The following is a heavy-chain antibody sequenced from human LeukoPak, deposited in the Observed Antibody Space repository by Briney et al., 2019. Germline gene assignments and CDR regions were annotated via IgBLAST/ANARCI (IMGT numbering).Heavy chain of an antibody. CDR2: IVVGSGNT. V-gene: IGHV1-58*01. D-gene: IGHD4-17*01. CDR1: GFTCTSSA. Sequence: SVKVSRKASGFTCTSSAVQWVRQARGQRLEWIGWIVVGSGNTNYAQKFQERVTITRDMSTSTAYMELSSLRSEDTAVYYCAADPYDYVDYVLGYWGQGTLVTVSS. J-gene: IGHJ4*02. CDR3: AADPYDYVDYVLGY.